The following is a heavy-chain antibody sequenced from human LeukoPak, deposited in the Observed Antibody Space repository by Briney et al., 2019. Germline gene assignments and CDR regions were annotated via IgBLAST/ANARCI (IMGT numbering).Heavy chain of an antibody. CDR1: GFTFSSYA. CDR2: ISGSGGST. CDR3: AKDNGGSSWLNRFDP. V-gene: IGHV3-23*01. Sequence: GGSLRLSCAASGFTFSSYAMSWVRQAPGKGLEWVSAISGSGGSTYYADSVKGRFTISRDNSKNTLYLQMNSLRAEDTAVYYCAKDNGGSSWLNRFDPWGQGTLVTVSS. D-gene: IGHD6-13*01. J-gene: IGHJ5*02.